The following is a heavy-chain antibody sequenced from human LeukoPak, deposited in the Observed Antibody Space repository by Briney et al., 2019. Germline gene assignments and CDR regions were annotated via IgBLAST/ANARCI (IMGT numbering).Heavy chain of an antibody. CDR2: IRYDGSNK. J-gene: IGHJ2*01. CDR1: RFTFSSYG. Sequence: GGSLRLSCAASRFTFSSYGMHWVRQAPGKGLEWVAFIRYDGSNKYYADSVKGRFTISRDNSKNTLYLQMNSLRAEDTAVYYCVREGVSSSWNNWYFDLWGRGTLVTVSS. V-gene: IGHV3-30*02. CDR3: VREGVSSSWNNWYFDL. D-gene: IGHD6-13*01.